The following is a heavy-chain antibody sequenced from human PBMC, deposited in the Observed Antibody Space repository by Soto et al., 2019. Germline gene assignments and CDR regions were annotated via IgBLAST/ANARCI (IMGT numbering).Heavy chain of an antibody. CDR1: GFTFSNAW. CDR2: IKSKTDGGTT. D-gene: IGHD3-22*01. V-gene: IGHV3-15*01. CDR3: TTDLYYDSSGHRFDY. J-gene: IGHJ4*02. Sequence: PXVSLLLSCAASGFTFSNAWMSWVRQAPGKGLEWVGRIKSKTDGGTTDYAAPVKGRFTISRDDSKNTLYLQMNSLKTEDTAVYYCTTDLYYDSSGHRFDYWGQGTLVTVSS.